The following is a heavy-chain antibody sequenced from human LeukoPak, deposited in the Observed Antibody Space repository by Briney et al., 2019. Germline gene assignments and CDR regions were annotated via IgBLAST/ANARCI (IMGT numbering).Heavy chain of an antibody. CDR1: GGSISSSSYY. CDR2: IYYSGSA. D-gene: IGHD2-8*01. Sequence: SSETLSLTCTVSGGSISSSSYYWGWIRQPPGKGLEWIGSIYYSGSAYYNPSLKSRVTISVDTSKNQFSLKLSSVTAADTAVYYCASVKYARDAFDIWGQGTMVTVSS. J-gene: IGHJ3*02. CDR3: ASVKYARDAFDI. V-gene: IGHV4-39*01.